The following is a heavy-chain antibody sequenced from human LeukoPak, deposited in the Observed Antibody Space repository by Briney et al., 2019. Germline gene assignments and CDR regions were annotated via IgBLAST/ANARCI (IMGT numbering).Heavy chain of an antibody. CDR3: ARSAGYSYGYVDY. V-gene: IGHV1-69*04. J-gene: IGHJ4*02. CDR2: IIPILGIA. Sequence: GASVKVSCKASGGTFSSYAISWVRQAPGQGLEWMGRIIPILGIANYAQRFQGRVMITADKSTSTAYMELSSLRSEDTAVYYCARSAGYSYGYVDYWGQGTLVTVSS. D-gene: IGHD5-18*01. CDR1: GGTFSSYA.